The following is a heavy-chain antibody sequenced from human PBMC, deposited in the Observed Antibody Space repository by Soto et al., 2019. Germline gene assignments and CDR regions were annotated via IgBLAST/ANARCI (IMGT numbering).Heavy chain of an antibody. CDR1: GGSISSYY. CDR3: ARGYCSSTSCFDP. CDR2: IYYSGST. J-gene: IGHJ5*02. Sequence: ASETLSLTCTVSGGSISSYYWSWIRQPPGKGLGWIGYIYYSGSTNYNTSLKSRVTISVDTSKNQFSLKLSSVTAADTAVYYCARGYCSSTSCFDPWGQGTLVTVSS. D-gene: IGHD2-2*01. V-gene: IGHV4-59*01.